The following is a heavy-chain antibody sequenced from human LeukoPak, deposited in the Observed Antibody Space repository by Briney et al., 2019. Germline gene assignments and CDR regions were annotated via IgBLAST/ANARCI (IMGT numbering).Heavy chain of an antibody. CDR1: GGSISSYY. D-gene: IGHD3-3*01. V-gene: IGHV4-59*01. J-gene: IGHJ3*02. CDR2: IYYSGRT. Sequence: SETLSVTCTVSGGSISSYYWSWIRQPPGKGLEWIGYIYYSGRTKYKPSLKSRVTISVDTSKNQFSLKLSSVTAADTAVYYCARGRFLDAFDIWGHGTMFRVSS. CDR3: ARGRFLDAFDI.